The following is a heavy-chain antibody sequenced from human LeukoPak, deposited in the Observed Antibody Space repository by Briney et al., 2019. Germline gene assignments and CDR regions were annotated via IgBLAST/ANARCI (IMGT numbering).Heavy chain of an antibody. CDR1: GFSFDSYW. Sequence: QPGGSLRLSCVASGFSFDSYWMNWVRQAPGRGLEWVANINDDATEKYYVDSVKGRFTISRDNAKKSLYLQMNSLRAEDTAVYYCARGDPDISFGVVGEAFDIWGQGTMVTVSS. CDR2: INDDATEK. J-gene: IGHJ3*02. CDR3: ARGDPDISFGVVGEAFDI. D-gene: IGHD3-3*01. V-gene: IGHV3-7*01.